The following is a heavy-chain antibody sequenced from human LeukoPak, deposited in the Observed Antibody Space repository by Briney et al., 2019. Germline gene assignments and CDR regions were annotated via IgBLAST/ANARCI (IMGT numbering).Heavy chain of an antibody. J-gene: IGHJ5*02. V-gene: IGHV4-39*01. D-gene: IGHD6-19*01. Sequence: SDTLSHTCTVSGGSISSSSYYWGWIRQPPGKGLEWIGSIYYSGSTYYNPSLKSRVTISVDTSKNQFSLKLSSVTAADTAVYYCARRESVAGNWFDPWGQGTLVTVSS. CDR3: ARRESVAGNWFDP. CDR2: IYYSGST. CDR1: GGSISSSSYY.